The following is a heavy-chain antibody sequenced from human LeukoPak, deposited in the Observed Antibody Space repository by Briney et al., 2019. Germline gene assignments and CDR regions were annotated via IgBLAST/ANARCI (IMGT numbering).Heavy chain of an antibody. V-gene: IGHV1-8*01. D-gene: IGHD1-26*01. CDR3: ARAARRPYSGSYYSAY. J-gene: IGHJ4*02. Sequence: XTRYDXNWVRQATGQXLEWMGWMNPNSGNTGYAQKFQGRVTMTRNTSISTAYMELSSLRSEDTAVYYCARAARRPYSGSYYSAYWGQGTLVTVSS. CDR2: MNPNSGNT. CDR1: XTRYD.